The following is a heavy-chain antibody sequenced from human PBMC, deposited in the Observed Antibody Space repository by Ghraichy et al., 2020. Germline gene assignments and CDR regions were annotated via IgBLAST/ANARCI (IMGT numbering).Heavy chain of an antibody. V-gene: IGHV4-39*01. CDR2: IYYSGDT. CDR1: GGSISNVIYY. Sequence: SETLSLTCTISGGSISNVIYYWSWIRQPPGKGLEWIGSIYYSGDTYYNPSLRSRVTVSVDTSKKQLSLTMNSVTAADTAVYFCARPHEGGTGWYDDGLYFDNWGRGTLVTVSS. J-gene: IGHJ4*02. D-gene: IGHD6-19*01. CDR3: ARPHEGGTGWYDDGLYFDN.